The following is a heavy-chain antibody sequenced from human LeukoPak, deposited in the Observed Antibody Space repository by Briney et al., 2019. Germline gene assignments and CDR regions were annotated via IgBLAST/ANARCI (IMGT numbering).Heavy chain of an antibody. Sequence: SVKDSCKASGGTFSCYAISWVRQAPGQGLEWMGGIIPIFGTANYAQKFQGRVTITTDESTSTAYMELSSLRSEDTAVYYCARGYYDILTSGGWFDPWGQGTLVTVSS. J-gene: IGHJ5*02. D-gene: IGHD3-9*01. V-gene: IGHV1-69*05. CDR3: ARGYYDILTSGGWFDP. CDR2: IIPIFGTA. CDR1: GGTFSCYA.